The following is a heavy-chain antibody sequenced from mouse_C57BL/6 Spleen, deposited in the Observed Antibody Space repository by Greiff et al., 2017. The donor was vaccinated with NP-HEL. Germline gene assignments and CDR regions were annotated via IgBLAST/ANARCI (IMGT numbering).Heavy chain of an antibody. Sequence: EVMLVESGGGLVKPGGSLKLSCAASGFTFSDYGMHWVRQAPEKGLEWVAYISSGSSTIYYADTVKGRFTISRDNAKNTLFLQMTSLRSEDTAMYYCARGGVYYDYDRGFDYWGQGTTLTVSS. V-gene: IGHV5-17*01. CDR2: ISSGSSTI. CDR3: ARGGVYYDYDRGFDY. CDR1: GFTFSDYG. D-gene: IGHD2-4*01. J-gene: IGHJ2*01.